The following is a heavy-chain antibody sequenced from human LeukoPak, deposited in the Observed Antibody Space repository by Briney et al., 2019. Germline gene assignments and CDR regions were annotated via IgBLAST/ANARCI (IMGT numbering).Heavy chain of an antibody. D-gene: IGHD2-15*01. V-gene: IGHV4-31*03. CDR2: IYYTGST. J-gene: IGHJ4*02. CDR3: ARVGSCSGDSCYCRLFDY. CDR1: GDSISNSAYY. Sequence: SETLSLTCSVSGDSISNSAYYWSWIRQHPGKGLEWIGYIYYTGSTYYNPSPKSRVTISVDTSKNQFSLKLSSVTAADTAVYYCARVGSCSGDSCYCRLFDYWGQGTLVTVSS.